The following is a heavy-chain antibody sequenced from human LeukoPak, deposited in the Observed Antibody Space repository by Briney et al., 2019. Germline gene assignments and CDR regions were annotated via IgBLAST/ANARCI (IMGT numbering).Heavy chain of an antibody. J-gene: IGHJ6*02. V-gene: IGHV3-30-3*01. CDR2: ISYDGSNK. Sequence: GGSLRLSCAASGFTFSSYAMHWVRQAPGKGLEWVAVISYDGSNKYYADSVKGRFTISRDNSKNTLYLQMNSLRAEDTAVYYCARDYISGSYYYYYYGMDVWGQGTTVTVSS. CDR1: GFTFSSYA. D-gene: IGHD1-26*01. CDR3: ARDYISGSYYYYYYGMDV.